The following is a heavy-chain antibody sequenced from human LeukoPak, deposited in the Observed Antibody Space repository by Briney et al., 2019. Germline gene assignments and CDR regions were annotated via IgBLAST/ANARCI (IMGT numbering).Heavy chain of an antibody. Sequence: GGSLRLSCAASGFTFSSYSMNWVRQAPGKGLEWVSSISSSSSYIYYADSVKGRFTISRDNAKNSLYLQMNSLRAEDTAVYYCARAYTFGGVIVLDYWGQGTLVTVSS. CDR1: GFTFSSYS. J-gene: IGHJ4*02. CDR2: ISSSSSYI. V-gene: IGHV3-21*01. CDR3: ARAYTFGGVIVLDY. D-gene: IGHD3-16*02.